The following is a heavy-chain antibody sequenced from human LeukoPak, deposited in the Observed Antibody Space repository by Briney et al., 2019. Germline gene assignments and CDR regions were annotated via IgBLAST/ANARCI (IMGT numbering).Heavy chain of an antibody. CDR3: ARGGDPVKYYAEYFQY. Sequence: GGSRRLSCAASGFTFSNYWFHWVRKGQGKGLGWVSRIRSDGTSTSYADSVKGRFTISRDNAKNTLYLQMSSLRAEDTAVYYCARGGDPVKYYAEYFQYWGQGTLVTVSS. CDR2: IRSDGTST. CDR1: GFTFSNYW. D-gene: IGHD2-21*02. J-gene: IGHJ1*01. V-gene: IGHV3-74*01.